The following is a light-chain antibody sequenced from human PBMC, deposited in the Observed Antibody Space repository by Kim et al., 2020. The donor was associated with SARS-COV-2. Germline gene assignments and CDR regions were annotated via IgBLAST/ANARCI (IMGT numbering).Light chain of an antibody. CDR2: TNK. CDR1: TANIGSYT. CDR3: ATWDGSLNGWV. V-gene: IGLV1-44*01. J-gene: IGLJ3*02. Sequence: GQRVTISWSGSTANIGSYTVNWYQHRPGTAPKLLIYTNKQRPSGVPDRFSGSKSGTSASLAISGLQSEEEAHYFCATWDGSLNGWVFGGGTQLTVL.